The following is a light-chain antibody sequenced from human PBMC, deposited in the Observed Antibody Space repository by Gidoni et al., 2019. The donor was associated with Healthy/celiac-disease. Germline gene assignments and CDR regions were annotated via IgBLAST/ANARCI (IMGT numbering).Light chain of an antibody. CDR1: QSLLHSNGYNY. V-gene: IGKV2-28*01. Sequence: DIVMTQSPLSLPVTPGEPASISCRSSQSLLHSNGYNYLDWYLQKPGQSPQLLIYLGYNRASGVPDRFSGSGSGTDFTLKISRVEAEDVGVYYCMQALQTPWTFGQXTKVEIK. J-gene: IGKJ1*01. CDR2: LGY. CDR3: MQALQTPWT.